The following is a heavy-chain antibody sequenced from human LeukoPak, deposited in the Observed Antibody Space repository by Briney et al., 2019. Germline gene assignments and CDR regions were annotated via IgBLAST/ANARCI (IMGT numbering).Heavy chain of an antibody. CDR1: GYTFTSYG. V-gene: IGHV1-18*01. Sequence: ASVKVSCKASGYTFTSYGISWVRQAPGQGLEWMGWISAYNGNTNYAQKLQGRVTMTTDTSTSTAYMELRSLRSDDTAVYYCARNLYYYDSSGYYYWGQGTLVTVSS. D-gene: IGHD3-22*01. CDR3: ARNLYYYDSSGYYY. J-gene: IGHJ4*02. CDR2: ISAYNGNT.